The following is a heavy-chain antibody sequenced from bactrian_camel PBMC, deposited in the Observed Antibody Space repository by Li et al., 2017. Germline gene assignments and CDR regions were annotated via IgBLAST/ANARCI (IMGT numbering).Heavy chain of an antibody. CDR1: SSTDDEHC. CDR3: AARGPYCYTKLSVRDFTY. CDR2: IDSDGRT. D-gene: IGHD2*01. J-gene: IGHJ6*01. V-gene: IGHV3S53*01. Sequence: HVQLVESGGGSVQAGGSLRLSCRFSSSTDDEHCMGWFRQVPGKEREAVAGIDSDGRTSYTDAVMDRFTTSRDNVKNTVYLQMNSLKPEDTAMYYCAARGPYCYTKLSVRDFTYWGQGTQVTVS.